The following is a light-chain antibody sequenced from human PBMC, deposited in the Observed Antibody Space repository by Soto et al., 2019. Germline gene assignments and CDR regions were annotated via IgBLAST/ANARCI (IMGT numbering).Light chain of an antibody. Sequence: QAVVTQPASVSGSPGQSITISCTETSSAVGGYNYVSWYQQYPGKAPKLMIYEVSNRPSGVSNRFSGSKSGNTASLTISGLQADDEADYYCSSYTSSSTPLVFGTGTKLTVL. V-gene: IGLV2-14*01. CDR1: SSAVGGYNY. CDR3: SSYTSSSTPLV. J-gene: IGLJ1*01. CDR2: EVS.